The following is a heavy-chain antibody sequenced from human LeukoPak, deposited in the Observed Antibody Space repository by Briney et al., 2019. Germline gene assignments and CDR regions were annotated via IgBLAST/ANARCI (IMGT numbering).Heavy chain of an antibody. CDR3: ARDTSSWYLGFYFDS. CDR2: IYYSGST. D-gene: IGHD6-13*01. V-gene: IGHV4-59*01. CDR1: GGSISSYY. Sequence: TPSETLSLTCTVSGGSISSYYWSWIRQSPGKGLEWIGYIYYSGSTNYNPSLMSRVTISVDTSKNQFSLKLRSVTAADTAVYYCARDTSSWYLGFYFDSWGQGALVTVSS. J-gene: IGHJ4*02.